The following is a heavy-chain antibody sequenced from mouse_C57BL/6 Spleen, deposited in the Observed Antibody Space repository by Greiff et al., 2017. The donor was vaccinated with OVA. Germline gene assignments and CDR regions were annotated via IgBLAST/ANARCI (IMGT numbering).Heavy chain of an antibody. Sequence: QVQLQQPGTELVKPGASVKLSCKASGYTFTSYWMHWVKQRPGQGLEWIGNINPSNGGTNYNEKFKSKATLTVDKSSSTAYVQLSSLTSEDSAVYYCARGSYYDYTFFDYWGQGTTLTVSS. J-gene: IGHJ2*01. CDR2: INPSNGGT. CDR1: GYTFTSYW. D-gene: IGHD2-4*01. CDR3: ARGSYYDYTFFDY. V-gene: IGHV1-53*01.